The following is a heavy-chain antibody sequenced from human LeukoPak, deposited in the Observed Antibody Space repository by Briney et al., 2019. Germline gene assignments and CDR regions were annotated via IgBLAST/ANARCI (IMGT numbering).Heavy chain of an antibody. D-gene: IGHD5-18*01. Sequence: PGGSLRLSCAASGFTFSSYAMSWVRQAPGKGLEWVSAISGSGGSTYYADSVKGRFTISRDNSKNTLYLQMNSLGAEDTAVYYCAREGYHQDAFDIWAKGQWSPSLQ. CDR3: AREGYHQDAFDI. CDR1: GFTFSSYA. CDR2: ISGSGGST. V-gene: IGHV3-23*01. J-gene: IGHJ3*02.